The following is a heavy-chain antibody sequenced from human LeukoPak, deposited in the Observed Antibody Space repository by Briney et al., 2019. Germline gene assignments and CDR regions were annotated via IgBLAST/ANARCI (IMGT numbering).Heavy chain of an antibody. Sequence: SETLSLTCAVYGGSFSGYYWSWIRQPPGKGLEWIGEINHSGSTNYNPSLKSRVTISVDTSNNQFSLKLSSVTAADTAVYYCARGGLRYFDWLPSPNWFDPWGQGTLVTVSS. J-gene: IGHJ5*02. CDR1: GGSFSGYY. V-gene: IGHV4-34*01. CDR2: INHSGST. D-gene: IGHD3-9*01. CDR3: ARGGLRYFDWLPSPNWFDP.